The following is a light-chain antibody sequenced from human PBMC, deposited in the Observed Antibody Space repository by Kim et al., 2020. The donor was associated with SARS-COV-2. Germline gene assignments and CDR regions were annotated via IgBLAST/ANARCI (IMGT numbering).Light chain of an antibody. CDR2: VAS. CDR1: QDIRNY. V-gene: IGKV1-27*01. Sequence: DIQMTQSPSSLSASVGDRVTITCRTSQDIRNYLAWYQQKPGKVPQLLISVASTLQSGVPSRFSGSGSGTDFTLTISSLQPEDVATYYCQKYDNAPLTFGGGTKVDIK. CDR3: QKYDNAPLT. J-gene: IGKJ4*01.